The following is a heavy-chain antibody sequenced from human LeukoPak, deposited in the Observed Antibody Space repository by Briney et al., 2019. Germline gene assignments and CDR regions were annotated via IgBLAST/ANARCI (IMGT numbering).Heavy chain of an antibody. J-gene: IGHJ5*02. CDR2: FDPEHGET. CDR1: GYTLTELS. D-gene: IGHD3-10*01. V-gene: IGHV1-24*01. Sequence: ASVKVSCKVSGYTLTELSMHWVRQAPGKGLEWMGGFDPEHGETIYAQKFQGRVTMTEDTSTDTAYMELSSLRSEDTAVYYCATEANYYGSGSPGNWFDPWGQGTLVTVSS. CDR3: ATEANYYGSGSPGNWFDP.